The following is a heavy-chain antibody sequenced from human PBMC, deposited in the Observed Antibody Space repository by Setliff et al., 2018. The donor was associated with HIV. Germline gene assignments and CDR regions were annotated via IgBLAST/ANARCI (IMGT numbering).Heavy chain of an antibody. V-gene: IGHV3-30*03. CDR3: ARLRLFSSALDY. CDR2: VSYDGTTK. J-gene: IGHJ4*02. CDR1: GFTFNNYG. Sequence: GGSLRLSCAASGFTFNNYGMHWVRQAPGKGLEWVAVVSYDGTTKHYGDSVKGRFTISRDNSKNTLFLQMNSLRPEDTAVFYCARLRLFSSALDYWGQGTLVTVSS. D-gene: IGHD2-2*01.